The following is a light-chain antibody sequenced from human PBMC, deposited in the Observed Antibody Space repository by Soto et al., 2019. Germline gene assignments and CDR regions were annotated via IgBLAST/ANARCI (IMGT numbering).Light chain of an antibody. CDR1: QTASSSH. V-gene: IGKV3-20*01. J-gene: IGKJ2*01. CDR3: QQYGRSPYT. Sequence: EMVLTQSPGALSLSPGERATLSCRASQTASSSHLAWYQQKPGQAPRLLIYDASSRATGISDRFSGSGSGTAFTLTISRLETEDFAVYYCQQYGRSPYTFGQGTKVDIK. CDR2: DAS.